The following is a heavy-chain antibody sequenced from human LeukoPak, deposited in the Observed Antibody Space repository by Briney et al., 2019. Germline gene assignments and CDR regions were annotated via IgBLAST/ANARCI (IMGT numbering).Heavy chain of an antibody. CDR1: GFSVSSIY. Sequence: GESLRLSCAASGFSVSSIYMNWVRPAPGKGLEWVSVIYSDGTTYYADSVKGRFTISRDDSKNTLYLHMNSLRAEDTAVYYCARAPNWRFDHWGQGTLVTVSS. V-gene: IGHV3-53*01. D-gene: IGHD1-1*01. J-gene: IGHJ4*02. CDR2: IYSDGTT. CDR3: ARAPNWRFDH.